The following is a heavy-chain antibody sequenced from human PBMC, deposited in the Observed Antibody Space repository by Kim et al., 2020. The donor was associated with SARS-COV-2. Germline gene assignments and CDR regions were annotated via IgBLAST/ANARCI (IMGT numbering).Heavy chain of an antibody. V-gene: IGHV3-30*03. J-gene: IGHJ2*01. CDR2: ISYDASNK. CDR1: GFTFSSYC. D-gene: IGHD2-15*01. Sequence: GGSLRLSCAASGFTFSSYCMHWVRQAPGKGLEWVARISYDASNKYSADSVKGRFTIARDNAKNTLYLQMNSLRAADTAVDYCATLGGCSGASCSYWYFDLWGRGTLVTVSS. CDR3: ATLGGCSGASCSYWYFDL.